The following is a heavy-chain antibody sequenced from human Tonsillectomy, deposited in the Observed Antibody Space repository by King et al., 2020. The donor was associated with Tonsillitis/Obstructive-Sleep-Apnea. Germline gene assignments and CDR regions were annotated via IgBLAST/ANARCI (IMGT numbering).Heavy chain of an antibody. J-gene: IGHJ4*02. Sequence: VQLVESGGGVVQPGRSLRLSCAASGFTLSSYGMHWVRPAPGKGLEWVAFIWHDGSKKYYADSVKGRFTISRDNSKNTLYLQMNSLRAMATAGYYCAGVGVGATWGQGTLVTVSS. D-gene: IGHD1-26*01. CDR3: AGVGVGAT. CDR1: GFTLSSYG. CDR2: IWHDGSKK. V-gene: IGHV3-33*01.